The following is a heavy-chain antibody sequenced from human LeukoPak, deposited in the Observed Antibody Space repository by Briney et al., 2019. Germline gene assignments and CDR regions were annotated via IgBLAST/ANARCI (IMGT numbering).Heavy chain of an antibody. Sequence: GGSLRLSCAASGFTFSSYGMHWVRQAPGKGLEWVAVIWYDGSNKYYADSVKGRFTISRDNSKYTLYLQMNSLRAEDTAVYYCARSCSGGSCYYYGMDVWGKGTTVTVSS. D-gene: IGHD2-15*01. CDR3: ARSCSGGSCYYYGMDV. CDR1: GFTFSSYG. CDR2: IWYDGSNK. V-gene: IGHV3-33*01. J-gene: IGHJ6*04.